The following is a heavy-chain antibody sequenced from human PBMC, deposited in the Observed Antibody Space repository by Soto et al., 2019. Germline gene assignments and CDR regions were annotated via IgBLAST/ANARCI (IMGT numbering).Heavy chain of an antibody. CDR3: ARGEITMLPPAQYFQH. CDR1: RGFISSRGYY. J-gene: IGHJ1*01. V-gene: IGHV4-39*07. D-gene: IGHD3-10*01. Sequence: SSTVCRGFISSRGYYVGINNTPPGKGLEWIGSIYYSGSTNYNPSFKSRVTISVDTSRNQFSLKLSSVTAADTAVYYCARGEITMLPPAQYFQHWRQGALVTVSS. CDR2: IYYSGST.